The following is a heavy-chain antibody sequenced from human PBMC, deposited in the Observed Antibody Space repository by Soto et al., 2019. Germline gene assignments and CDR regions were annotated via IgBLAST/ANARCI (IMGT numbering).Heavy chain of an antibody. V-gene: IGHV1-69*08. CDR2: IIPILGIA. CDR1: GGTFSSYT. Sequence: QVQLVQSGAEVKKPGSSVKVSCKASGGTFSSYTISWVRQAPGQGLEWMGRIIPILGIANYAQKFQGRVTITADNSTSTAYMELSSLRSEDTAVYYCARDDCSSTSCYAPFDYWGQGTLVTVSS. D-gene: IGHD2-2*01. J-gene: IGHJ4*02. CDR3: ARDDCSSTSCYAPFDY.